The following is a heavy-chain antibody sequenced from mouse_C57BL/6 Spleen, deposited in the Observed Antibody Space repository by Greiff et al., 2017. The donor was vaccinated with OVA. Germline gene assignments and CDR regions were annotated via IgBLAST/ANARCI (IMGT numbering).Heavy chain of an antibody. CDR2: IDPSDSYT. V-gene: IGHV1-69*01. J-gene: IGHJ3*01. CDR1: GYTFTSYW. CDR3: ARGNDYEAY. D-gene: IGHD2-4*01. Sequence: VQLQQSGAELVMPGASVKLSCKASGYTFTSYWMHWVKQRPGQGLEWIGEIDPSDSYTNYNQKFKGKSTLTVDKSSSTAYMQLSSLTSEDSAVYYCARGNDYEAYWGQGTLVTVSA.